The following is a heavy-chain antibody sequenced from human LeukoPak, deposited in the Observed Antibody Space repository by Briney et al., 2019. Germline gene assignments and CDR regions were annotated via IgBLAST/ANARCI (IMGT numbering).Heavy chain of an antibody. V-gene: IGHV3-23*01. CDR1: GFTFSSYG. J-gene: IGHJ6*03. D-gene: IGHD2-15*01. CDR2: ISGSGGTT. CDR3: AKNGDRGAYCSGGSCYPYYYYYMDV. Sequence: PGGTLRLSCAASGFTFSSYGMSWVRQAPGKGLEWVSAISGSGGTTYYADSVKGRFTISRDNSKSTLYLQMNSLRAEDTAIYYCAKNGDRGAYCSGGSCYPYYYYYMDVWGKGTTVTISS.